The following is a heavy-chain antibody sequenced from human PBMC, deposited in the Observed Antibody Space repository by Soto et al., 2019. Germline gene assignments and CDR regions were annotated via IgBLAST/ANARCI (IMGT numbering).Heavy chain of an antibody. V-gene: IGHV4-39*01. D-gene: IGHD3-3*01. J-gene: IGHJ6*02. Sequence: SETLSLTCTVSGGSISSSSYYWGWIRQPPGKGLEWIGSIYYSGSTYYNPSLKSRVTISVDTSKNQFSLKLSSVTAADTAVYYCARRFQTYYDFWSYGMDVWGQGTTVTVSS. CDR2: IYYSGST. CDR1: GGSISSSSYY. CDR3: ARRFQTYYDFWSYGMDV.